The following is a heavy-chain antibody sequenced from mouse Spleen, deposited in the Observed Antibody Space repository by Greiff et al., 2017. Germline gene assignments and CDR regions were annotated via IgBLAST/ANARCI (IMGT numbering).Heavy chain of an antibody. CDR2: ISSGGGNT. J-gene: IGHJ3*01. Sequence: DVKLVESGGGLVKLGGSLKLSCAASGFTFSSYAMSWVRQTPEKRLEWVATISSGGGNTYYPDSVKGRFTISRDNAKNTLYLQMSSLKSEDTAMYYCARSIAYYGTWFAYWGQGTLVTVSA. CDR1: GFTFSSYA. V-gene: IGHV5-9*04. D-gene: IGHD2-10*01. CDR3: ARSIAYYGTWFAY.